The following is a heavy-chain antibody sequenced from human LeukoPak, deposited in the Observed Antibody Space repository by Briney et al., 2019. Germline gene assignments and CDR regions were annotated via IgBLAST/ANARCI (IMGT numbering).Heavy chain of an antibody. D-gene: IGHD3-3*01. CDR3: ARAGTEWLLIEFDYYFDY. V-gene: IGHV3-48*01. Sequence: GGSLRLSCAASGFTFNNYNMNWVRQAPGKGLEWVSYISSSSSTIYYADSVKGRFTISRDNAKNSLYLQMNSMRAEDTAVYYCARAGTEWLLIEFDYYFDYWGQGTLVTVSS. CDR1: GFTFNNYN. J-gene: IGHJ4*02. CDR2: ISSSSSTI.